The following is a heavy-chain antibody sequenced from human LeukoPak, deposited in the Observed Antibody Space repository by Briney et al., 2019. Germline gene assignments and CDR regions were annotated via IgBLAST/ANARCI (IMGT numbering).Heavy chain of an antibody. Sequence: PGGSLRLSCAASGFNLADHAMRWVRQAPGKGLEWLSYINYNGESIYYADSVKSRFTVSRDNARGSPYLQMNSLRGEDTAVYYCARRATVTYHGMDVWGQGTTVTVSS. J-gene: IGHJ6*02. CDR3: ARRATVTYHGMDV. V-gene: IGHV3-11*04. CDR1: GFNLADHA. CDR2: INYNGESI. D-gene: IGHD4-17*01.